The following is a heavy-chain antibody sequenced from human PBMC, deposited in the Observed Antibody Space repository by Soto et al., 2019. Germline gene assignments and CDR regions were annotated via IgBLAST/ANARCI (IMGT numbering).Heavy chain of an antibody. V-gene: IGHV1-69*06. Sequence: VQLVQSGAEVKKPGSSVRVSCETSGDTFTSHTVNWLRQAPGQGLEWMGGIIPVFGSPNYAEKFQGRLTITADTSTNTAYMELRRLTSEDTDVYFCARDITGTNHWFDPWGQGTLVTVSS. D-gene: IGHD1-7*01. CDR2: IIPVFGSP. J-gene: IGHJ5*02. CDR1: GDTFTSHT. CDR3: ARDITGTNHWFDP.